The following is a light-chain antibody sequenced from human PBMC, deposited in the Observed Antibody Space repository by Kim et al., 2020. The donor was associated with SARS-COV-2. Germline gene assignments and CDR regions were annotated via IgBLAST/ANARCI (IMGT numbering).Light chain of an antibody. J-gene: IGKJ1*01. CDR2: AAS. V-gene: IGKV1-39*01. CDR1: QSISSY. CDR3: QQSSRT. Sequence: SLSAAVRDRVTITCRASQSISSYLNWYQQKPGKAPKLLIYAASSLQSGVTSRFSGSGSGTDFTLTISSLQPEDFATYYCQQSSRTFGQGTKVDIK.